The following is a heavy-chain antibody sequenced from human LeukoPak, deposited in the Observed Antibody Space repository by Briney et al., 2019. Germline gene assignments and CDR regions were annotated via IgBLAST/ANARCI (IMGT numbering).Heavy chain of an antibody. CDR2: IIPIFGTA. J-gene: IGHJ5*02. D-gene: IGHD1-26*01. Sequence: GASVKVSCKASGYTFSNYGISWVRQAPGQGLEWMGGIIPIFGTANYAQKFQGRVTITTDESTSTAYMELSSLRSEDTAVYYCARGGVGASSPWFDPWGQGTLVTVSS. CDR3: ARGGVGASSPWFDP. CDR1: GYTFSNYG. V-gene: IGHV1-69*05.